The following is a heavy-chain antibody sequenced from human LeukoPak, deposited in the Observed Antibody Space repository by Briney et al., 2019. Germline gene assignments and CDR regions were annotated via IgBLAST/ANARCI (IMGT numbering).Heavy chain of an antibody. V-gene: IGHV1-8*01. CDR2: MNPNSGNT. J-gene: IGHJ4*02. D-gene: IGHD6-13*01. CDR1: GYTFTSHD. Sequence: GASVKVSCKASGYTFTSHDINWVRQATGQGLEWMGWMNPNSGNTGYAQKFQGRVIMTRDTAINTAYMELHSLRSEDTAVYYCARGAYIYRQQLVLGYWGQGTLVTVSS. CDR3: ARGAYIYRQQLVLGY.